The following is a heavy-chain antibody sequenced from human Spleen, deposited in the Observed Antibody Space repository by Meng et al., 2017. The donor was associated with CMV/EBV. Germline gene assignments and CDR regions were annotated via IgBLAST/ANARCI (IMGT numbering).Heavy chain of an antibody. CDR1: GSTFTDYY. D-gene: IGHD6-6*01. Sequence: CKTSGSTFTDYYMHWVRQAPGQGLEWMGWINPNSDGTNYAQKFQGRVTMTRDTSISTAYMELSRLSSDDTAMYYCALDCGSSYYLDYWGQGTLVTVSS. J-gene: IGHJ4*02. V-gene: IGHV1-2*02. CDR3: ALDCGSSYYLDY. CDR2: INPNSDGT.